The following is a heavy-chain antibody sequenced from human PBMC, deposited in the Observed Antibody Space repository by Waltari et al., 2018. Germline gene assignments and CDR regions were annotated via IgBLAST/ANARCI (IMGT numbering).Heavy chain of an antibody. V-gene: IGHV3-7*01. CDR3: ARGAYNMDV. CDR1: GITFGNSW. Sequence: EGQLVESGGGLVQPGGSRRISCAASGITFGNSWMNWDRQEPGKGLEWVANIKEDGTEQNSVDSVTGRFTISRDNTKNLLYLQMNSLRAEDTAVYYCARGAYNMDVWGKGTTVIVSS. J-gene: IGHJ6*03. CDR2: IKEDGTEQ.